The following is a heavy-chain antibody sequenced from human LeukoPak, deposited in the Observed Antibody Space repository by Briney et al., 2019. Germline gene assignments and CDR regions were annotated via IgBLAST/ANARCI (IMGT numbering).Heavy chain of an antibody. CDR2: INPNSGDT. CDR3: VRDIAPIGSWWFDP. Sequence: ASVKVPFKASGYTFTEYYMHWLRQAPGLVFEWMGSINPNSGDTYYSPEFQGRVTLTRDTSIKTAYMEMNSLKSDDTAVYYCVRDIAPIGSWWFDPWGQGTLIIVSS. V-gene: IGHV1-2*02. D-gene: IGHD2-15*01. CDR1: GYTFTEYY. J-gene: IGHJ5*02.